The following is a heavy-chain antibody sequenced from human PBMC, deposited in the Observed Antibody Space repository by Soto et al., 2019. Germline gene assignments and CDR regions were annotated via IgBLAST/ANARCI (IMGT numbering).Heavy chain of an antibody. CDR3: VKGGTSYIYDMEV. D-gene: IGHD2-2*01. V-gene: IGHV3-23*01. CDR1: GFTFSNYA. CDR2: IGGTGQYT. J-gene: IGHJ6*02. Sequence: GGSLRLSCAASGFTFSNYAMNWVRQAPGKGLEWVSIIGGTGQYTFYADSVKGRFTFSRDNSKNTLYLQMDSLRAEDTAIYFSVKGGTSYIYDMEVWGPGTTVAVCS.